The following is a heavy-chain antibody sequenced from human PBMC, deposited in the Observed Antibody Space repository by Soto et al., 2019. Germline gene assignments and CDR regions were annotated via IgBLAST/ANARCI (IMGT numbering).Heavy chain of an antibody. CDR1: GFTFSSYG. J-gene: IGHJ6*02. Sequence: GGSLRLSCAASGFTFSSYGMHWVRQAPGKGLEWVAVISYDGSNKYYADSAKGRFTISRDNSKNTLYLQMNSLRAEDTAVYYCAKERGGLPYYYYYGMDVWGQGTTVTV. V-gene: IGHV3-30*18. CDR3: AKERGGLPYYYYYGMDV. CDR2: ISYDGSNK. D-gene: IGHD5-18*01.